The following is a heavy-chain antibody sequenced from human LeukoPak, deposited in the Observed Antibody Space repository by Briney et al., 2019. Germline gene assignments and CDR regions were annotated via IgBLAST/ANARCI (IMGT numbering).Heavy chain of an antibody. CDR3: ARKSAARSTSEFDC. V-gene: IGHV1-2*02. J-gene: IGHJ4*02. CDR1: GYTFTGYY. Sequence: ASVTVSFTASGYTFTGYYINWVRQAPGQGLEWMGWINPNSGGTNYAQKFQGRVTMTSDTSISTAYMELSSLRSDDTAVYYCARKSAARSTSEFDCWGQGTLVTVSS. CDR2: INPNSGGT. D-gene: IGHD2-2*01.